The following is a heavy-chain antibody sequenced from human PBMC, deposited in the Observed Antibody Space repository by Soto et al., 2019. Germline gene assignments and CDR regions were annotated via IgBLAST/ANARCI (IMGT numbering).Heavy chain of an antibody. CDR2: IFYSGST. Sequence: QLQLQESGPGLVKPSETLSLTCTVSGGSISSSSYYYGRIRQPPGKGLEWIGSIFYSGSTKYNPSLKSRVTMSRDASKHQFPLRLSSLSAADTAVYYCATGADIALMVYSNSFEYWGQGTLVTVSS. D-gene: IGHD2-8*01. V-gene: IGHV4-39*01. CDR1: GGSISSSSYY. J-gene: IGHJ4*02. CDR3: ATGADIALMVYSNSFEY.